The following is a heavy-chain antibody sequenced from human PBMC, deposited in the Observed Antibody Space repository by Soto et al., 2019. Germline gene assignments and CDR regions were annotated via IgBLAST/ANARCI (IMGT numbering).Heavy chain of an antibody. CDR1: GFTFRSYG. J-gene: IGHJ6*02. CDR3: AKEEVCSSTSCYSVYYYYYGMDV. V-gene: IGHV3-30*18. D-gene: IGHD2-2*01. CDR2: ISYDGSNK. Sequence: GVSLRRSCAASGFTFRSYGMHWLLQAPGKGLEWVAVISYDGSNKHYADSVKGRFTISRDNSKNTLYLQMNSLRAEDTAVYYCAKEEVCSSTSCYSVYYYYYGMDVWGQATTVTVSS.